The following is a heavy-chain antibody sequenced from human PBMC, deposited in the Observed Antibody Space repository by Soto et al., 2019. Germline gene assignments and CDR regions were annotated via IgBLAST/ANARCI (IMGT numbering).Heavy chain of an antibody. Sequence: SETLSLTCAVSGGSISSSNWWSWVRQPPGKGLEWIGEIYHSGSTNYNPALKSRVTLPVDKSKNQFSLKLRSVTASYTAVCYCSTDVAVAGTSGYWGQGTLVTVSS. CDR1: GGSISSSNW. D-gene: IGHD6-19*01. J-gene: IGHJ4*02. V-gene: IGHV4-4*02. CDR3: STDVAVAGTSGY. CDR2: IYHSGST.